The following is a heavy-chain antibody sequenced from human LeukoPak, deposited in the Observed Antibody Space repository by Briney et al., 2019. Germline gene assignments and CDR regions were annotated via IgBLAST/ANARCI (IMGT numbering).Heavy chain of an antibody. D-gene: IGHD6-25*01. J-gene: IGHJ4*02. V-gene: IGHV3-66*01. CDR1: GFSVSSNH. CDR3: ASGSGHVSYSH. Sequence: GGSLRLSCAASGFSVSSNHMSWVRQAPGKGLEWVSIIYSDGGTFYADSVKGRFTISRDNSKNTLYVQVNSLRAEDTAVYYCASGSGHVSYSHWGQGTLVTVSS. CDR2: IYSDGGT.